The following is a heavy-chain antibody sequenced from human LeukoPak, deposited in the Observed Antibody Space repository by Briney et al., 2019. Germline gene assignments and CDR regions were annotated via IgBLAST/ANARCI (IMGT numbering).Heavy chain of an antibody. Sequence: PGGSLRLSCAASGFTFDDYAMHWVRQAPGKGLEWVSGISWNSGSIGYADSVKGRFTISRDNAKNSLYLQMNSLRAEDTAVYYCAKDLDIVVVPAASDYWGQGTLVTVSS. CDR1: GFTFDDYA. J-gene: IGHJ4*02. CDR2: ISWNSGSI. CDR3: AKDLDIVVVPAASDY. V-gene: IGHV3-9*01. D-gene: IGHD2-2*01.